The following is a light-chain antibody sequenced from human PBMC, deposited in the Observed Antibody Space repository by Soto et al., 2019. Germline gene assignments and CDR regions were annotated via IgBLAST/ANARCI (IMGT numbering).Light chain of an antibody. V-gene: IGKV1-17*02. Sequence: DIQMTQSPPSLSASVGDRVTITCRASQDVSNDLGWFQQKPGKAPKRLIFGASNLESGVPSRFSGTGSGTEFILTITNLQPEDFATYYCLQDYNYPVTFGQGTKVDI. J-gene: IGKJ1*01. CDR1: QDVSND. CDR3: LQDYNYPVT. CDR2: GAS.